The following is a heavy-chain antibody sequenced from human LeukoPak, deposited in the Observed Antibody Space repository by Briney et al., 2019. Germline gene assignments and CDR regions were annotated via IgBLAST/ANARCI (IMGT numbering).Heavy chain of an antibody. CDR2: ISGSGGST. CDR3: AKLYDFWSGYIVPYYFDY. J-gene: IGHJ4*02. Sequence: GGSLRLSCAASGFTFSSYAMSWVRQAPGKGLEWVSAISGSGGSTYYADSVKSRFTISRDNSKNTLYLQMNSLRAEDTAVYYCAKLYDFWSGYIVPYYFDYWGQGTLVTVSS. D-gene: IGHD3-3*01. CDR1: GFTFSSYA. V-gene: IGHV3-23*01.